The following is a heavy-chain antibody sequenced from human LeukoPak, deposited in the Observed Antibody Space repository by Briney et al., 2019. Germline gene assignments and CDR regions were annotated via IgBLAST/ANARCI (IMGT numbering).Heavy chain of an antibody. CDR1: GASISSGGYS. Sequence: SQTLSLTCTVSGASISSGGYSWSWVRQHPGKGLEWIGCIYYTGSTYYNPSLERRVTISVATSKNQFSLKVSSGTAADTAVYFCARTITIFGALGYFDYWGQGTLVTVSS. D-gene: IGHD3-3*01. V-gene: IGHV4-31*03. CDR2: IYYTGST. CDR3: ARTITIFGALGYFDY. J-gene: IGHJ4*02.